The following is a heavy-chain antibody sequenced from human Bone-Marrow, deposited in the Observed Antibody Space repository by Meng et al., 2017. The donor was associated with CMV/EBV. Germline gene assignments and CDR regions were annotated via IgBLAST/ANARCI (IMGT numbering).Heavy chain of an antibody. Sequence: GGSLRLSCAASGFTFSNAWMSWVRQAPGKGLEWVAVISYDGSNKYYADSVKGRFTISRDNSKNTLYLQMNSLRAEDTAVYYCARGFPPTGTIFDYWGQGTLVTVSS. CDR3: ARGFPPTGTIFDY. D-gene: IGHD1-1*01. J-gene: IGHJ4*02. CDR1: GFTFSNAW. V-gene: IGHV3-30-3*01. CDR2: ISYDGSNK.